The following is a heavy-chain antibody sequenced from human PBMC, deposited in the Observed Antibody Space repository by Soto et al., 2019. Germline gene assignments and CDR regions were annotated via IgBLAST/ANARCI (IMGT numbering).Heavy chain of an antibody. CDR1: GYIVTSFG. CDR3: ARGGGAYDV. Sequence: QVQLVQSGAEVKKPGATVKVSCKASGYIVTSFGINWVRQAPGQGLEWMGCISEYGDSNYSEKLQDRVSLTTDTYTNTAYMELRSLGSDDTGVYYCARGGGAYDVWGPGTKITVSS. V-gene: IGHV1-18*01. J-gene: IGHJ3*01. CDR2: ISEYGDS.